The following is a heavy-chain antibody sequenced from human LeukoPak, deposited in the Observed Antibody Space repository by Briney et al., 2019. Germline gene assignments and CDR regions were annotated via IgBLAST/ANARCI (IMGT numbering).Heavy chain of an antibody. V-gene: IGHV1-18*01. Sequence: ASVKVSCKASGYTFTRYGISWVRQAPGQGLEWMGWISAYNGNREYAQKLQGRGTMTTDTSTSTAYMEVRSLRSDDTAVYYCARARYLSGSRDDALDIWGQGTMVSVFS. CDR3: ARARYLSGSRDDALDI. CDR1: GYTFTRYG. D-gene: IGHD1-26*01. CDR2: ISAYNGNR. J-gene: IGHJ3*02.